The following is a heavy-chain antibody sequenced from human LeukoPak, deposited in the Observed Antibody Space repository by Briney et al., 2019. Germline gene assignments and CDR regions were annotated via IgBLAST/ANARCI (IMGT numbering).Heavy chain of an antibody. D-gene: IGHD2-15*01. CDR1: GGSISSYY. CDR3: AISRVAYCSGGSCYRDYYGMDV. CDR2: IYTSGST. Sequence: SETLSLTCTVSGGSISSYYWSWIRQPAGKGLEWIGRIYTSGSTNYNPSLKSRVTMSVDTSKNQFSLELSSVTAADTAVYYCAISRVAYCSGGSCYRDYYGMDVWGQGTTVTVSS. J-gene: IGHJ6*02. V-gene: IGHV4-4*07.